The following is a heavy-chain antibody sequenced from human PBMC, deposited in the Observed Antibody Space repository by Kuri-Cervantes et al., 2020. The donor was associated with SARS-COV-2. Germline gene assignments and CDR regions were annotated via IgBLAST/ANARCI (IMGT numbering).Heavy chain of an antibody. CDR1: GFTFSDYD. Sequence: GGSLRLSCAASGFTFSDYDMSWVRQAPGKGLEWLSYISATGSVIYYADSVKGRFTISRDSAKNSLFLQMNSLRAEDTAVYYCARDMDVTTRVKVEYYGMDVWGQGTTVTVSS. V-gene: IGHV3-11*04. J-gene: IGHJ6*02. CDR3: ARDMDVTTRVKVEYYGMDV. D-gene: IGHD4-17*01. CDR2: ISATGSVI.